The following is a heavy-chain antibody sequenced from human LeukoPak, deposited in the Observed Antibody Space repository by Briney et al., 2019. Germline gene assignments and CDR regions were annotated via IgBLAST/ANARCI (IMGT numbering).Heavy chain of an antibody. D-gene: IGHD3-10*01. CDR3: ARDLSPYGSGSYYEDY. V-gene: IGHV1-2*02. J-gene: IGHJ4*02. Sequence: ASVKVSCKASGYTFTGYYIHWVRQAPGQGLEWMGWINPNSGGTNYAQKFQGRVTMTRDTSISTGYMELSRLRSDDTAVYYCARDLSPYGSGSYYEDYWGQGTLVTVSS. CDR1: GYTFTGYY. CDR2: INPNSGGT.